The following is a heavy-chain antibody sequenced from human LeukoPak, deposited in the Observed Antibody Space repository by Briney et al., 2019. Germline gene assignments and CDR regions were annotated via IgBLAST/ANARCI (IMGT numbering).Heavy chain of an antibody. CDR2: MNPNSGNT. D-gene: IGHD3-22*01. J-gene: IGHJ5*02. CDR3: PRMSYYDRRGDNWFDP. CDR1: GYTFTSYD. Sequence: ASVKVSCKASGYTFTSYDINWVRQATGQGLEWMGWMNPNSGNTGYAQKFQGRVTMTRDTSISTAYMELSSPRSEDTAVYYCPRMSYYDRRGDNWFDPWGQGTLVIVSS. V-gene: IGHV1-8*01.